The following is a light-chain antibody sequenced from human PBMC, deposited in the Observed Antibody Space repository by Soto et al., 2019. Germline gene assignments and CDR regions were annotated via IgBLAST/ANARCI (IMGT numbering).Light chain of an antibody. CDR1: QDISNY. CDR2: DAS. V-gene: IGKV1-33*01. CDR3: QHYDNLPPLT. J-gene: IGKJ4*01. Sequence: DIQMTQSPSSLSASVGDRVTITCQASQDISNYLNWYQQKPGKAPKLLIYDASNLEPGVPSRVSGSGSGTDFTFPISSLQPEDIATYYCQHYDNLPPLTFGGGTNVDIK.